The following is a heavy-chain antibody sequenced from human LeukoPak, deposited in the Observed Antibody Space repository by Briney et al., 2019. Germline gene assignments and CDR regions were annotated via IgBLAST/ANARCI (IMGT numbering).Heavy chain of an antibody. CDR1: GYSISSGYY. D-gene: IGHD5-24*01. Sequence: SETLSLTCTVSGYSISSGYYWGWIRQPPGKGLEWIGEINHSGSTNYNPSLKSRVTISVDTSKNQFSLKLSSVTAADTAVYYCAKGIQLGWFDPWGQGTLVTVSS. CDR3: AKGIQLGWFDP. CDR2: INHSGST. J-gene: IGHJ5*02. V-gene: IGHV4-38-2*02.